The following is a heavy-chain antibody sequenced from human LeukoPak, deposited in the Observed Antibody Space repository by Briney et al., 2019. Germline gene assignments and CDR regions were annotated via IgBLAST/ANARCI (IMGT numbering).Heavy chain of an antibody. CDR3: ARARLGVTAPDAFDI. D-gene: IGHD2-21*02. CDR1: GFTVSSNY. CDR2: IYSGGST. J-gene: IGHJ3*02. Sequence: GGSLRLSCAASGFTVSSNYMSWVRQAPGKGLEWVSVIYSGGSTYYADSVKGRFTISRDNSKNTLYLQMNSLRAEDTAVYYCARARLGVTAPDAFDIWGQGTMVTVSS. V-gene: IGHV3-66*01.